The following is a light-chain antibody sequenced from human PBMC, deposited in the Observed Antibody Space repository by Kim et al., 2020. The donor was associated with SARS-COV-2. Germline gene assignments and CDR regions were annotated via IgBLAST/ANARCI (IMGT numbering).Light chain of an antibody. CDR1: KLGDKY. V-gene: IGLV3-1*01. CDR3: QAWDSSTYV. CDR2: QDN. J-gene: IGLJ1*01. Sequence: SYELTQPPSVSVSPGQTASITCSGDKLGDKYACWYQQKPGQSPVLVIYQDNKRPSGIPERFSGSNSENTATLTISGTHAMDEADYYCQAWDSSTYVFGTG.